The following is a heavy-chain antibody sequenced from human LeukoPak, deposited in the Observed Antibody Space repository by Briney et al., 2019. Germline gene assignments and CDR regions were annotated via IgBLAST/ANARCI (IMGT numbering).Heavy chain of an antibody. D-gene: IGHD3-10*01. CDR1: GFTFTRYD. V-gene: IGHV1-8*01. J-gene: IGHJ5*02. Sequence: ASVKVSCKASGFTFTRYDINWVRQATGQGLEWMGWMNPNNGNTGYAQTFQGRVTMTRDTFTSTAYMELRSLTSGDTAVYSCVTHGEGLAISVNYWFDLWGQGTLVTVSS. CDR3: VTHGEGLAISVNYWFDL. CDR2: MNPNNGNT.